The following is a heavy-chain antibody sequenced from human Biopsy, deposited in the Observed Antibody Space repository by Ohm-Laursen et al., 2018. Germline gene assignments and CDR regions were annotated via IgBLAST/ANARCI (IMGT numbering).Heavy chain of an antibody. CDR1: GGSFSGYY. J-gene: IGHJ4*02. V-gene: IGHV4-34*01. Sequence: GTLSLTCAVPGGSFSGYYWTWIRQAPGKGLEWIAEINHIGNTNYNPSLKSRVTISVDTSKKQFSLKLSSVTAADTAVYYCARGDVTGDNFGYRLFDYWGRGTLVTVSS. CDR2: INHIGNT. D-gene: IGHD5-18*01. CDR3: ARGDVTGDNFGYRLFDY.